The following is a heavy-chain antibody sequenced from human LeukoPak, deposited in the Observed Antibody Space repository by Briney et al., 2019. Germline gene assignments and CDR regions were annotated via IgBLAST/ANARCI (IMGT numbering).Heavy chain of an antibody. D-gene: IGHD1-1*01. CDR1: GFTFSSYS. CDR3: ARNNWNSLGWFDP. Sequence: PGGSLRLSCAASGFTFSSYSMNWVRQAPGKGLEGVSYISSTTTTIYYADSVKGRFTISRDLAKNSLYLQMNTLRAEDTAVYYCARNNWNSLGWFDPWGQGTLVTVSS. CDR2: ISSTTTTI. J-gene: IGHJ5*02. V-gene: IGHV3-48*01.